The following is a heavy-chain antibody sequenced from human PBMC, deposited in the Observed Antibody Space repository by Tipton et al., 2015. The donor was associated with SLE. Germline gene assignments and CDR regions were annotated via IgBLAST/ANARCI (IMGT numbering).Heavy chain of an antibody. V-gene: IGHV4-34*01. D-gene: IGHD6-25*01. CDR2: INHSGST. J-gene: IGHJ1*01. CDR3: ATSGSSGEYFQH. Sequence: TLSLTCTVSGGSISSYYWSWIRQPPGKGLEWIGEINHSGSTNYNPSLKSRVTISVDTSKNQFSLKLSSVTAADTAVYYCATSGSSGEYFQHWGQGTLVTVSS. CDR1: GGSISSYY.